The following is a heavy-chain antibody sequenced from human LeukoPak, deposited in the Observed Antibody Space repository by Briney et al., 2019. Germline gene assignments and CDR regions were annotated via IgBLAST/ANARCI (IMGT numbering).Heavy chain of an antibody. V-gene: IGHV4-61*02. CDR3: ARSGGSCYWN. D-gene: IGHD2-15*01. Sequence: SETLSLTCTVSGGSITSGSYYWSWIRQPAGKGLEWIGRIYTSGSTNYNPSLKSRVTISVDTSKNQFSLKLSSVTAADTAVYYCARSGGSCYWNWGQGTLVTVSS. CDR1: GGSITSGSYY. CDR2: IYTSGST. J-gene: IGHJ4*02.